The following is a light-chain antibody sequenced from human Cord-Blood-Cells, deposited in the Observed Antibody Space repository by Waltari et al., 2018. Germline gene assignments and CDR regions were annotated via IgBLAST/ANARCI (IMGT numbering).Light chain of an antibody. CDR2: GAS. Sequence: EIVLTQSPGTLSLSPAERATLSCRASHSVSSSYLDWYQQKPGQAPRLLIYGASSRATGIPDRFSGSGSGTDFTLTISRLEPEDFAVYYCQQYGSSPMYTFGQGTKLEIK. CDR1: HSVSSSY. CDR3: QQYGSSPMYT. V-gene: IGKV3-20*01. J-gene: IGKJ2*01.